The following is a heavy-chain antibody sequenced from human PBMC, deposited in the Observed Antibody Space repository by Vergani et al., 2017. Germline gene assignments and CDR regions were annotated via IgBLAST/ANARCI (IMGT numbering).Heavy chain of an antibody. CDR2: ISSGSSGTI. J-gene: IGHJ3*01. CDR1: GFTFTTYS. V-gene: IGHV3-48*01. Sequence: EVQLLESGGDLVQPGGSLRLSCAASGFTFTTYSMNWVRQAPGKGLEWVSYISSGSSGTIYYADSVKGRFTISRDNAKNSLYLDMSSLRAEDTAVYYCVRDVRVSRTWGQGTLVAVSS. CDR3: VRDVRVSRT.